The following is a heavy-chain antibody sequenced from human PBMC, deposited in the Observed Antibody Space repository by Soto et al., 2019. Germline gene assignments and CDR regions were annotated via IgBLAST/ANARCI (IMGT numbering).Heavy chain of an antibody. J-gene: IGHJ4*02. CDR2: TYYRSGWSR. Sequence: SQTLSLTCDISGFSISTDSAAWNWIRQSPSRGLEWLGRTYYRSGWSREYAVSVRGRITINPDTSKNQFSLQLNSVTPEDTAVYYCARAYSSGWFSYFDFCGQGTLVTVSS. CDR1: GFSISTDSAA. V-gene: IGHV6-1*01. D-gene: IGHD6-19*01. CDR3: ARAYSSGWFSYFDF.